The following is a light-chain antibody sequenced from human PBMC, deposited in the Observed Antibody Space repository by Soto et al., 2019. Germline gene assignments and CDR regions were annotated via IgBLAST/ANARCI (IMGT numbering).Light chain of an antibody. Sequence: DIQLTQSPSFLSASVGDRVTITCRASQGISSYLAWYQQKQGKAPKLLIYAASTMQSGDPSRFRGSGTGTEFTLTISSLQPEDFATSYCQQLNSDQISFDEGTRLEIK. CDR1: QGISSY. V-gene: IGKV1-9*01. J-gene: IGKJ5*01. CDR3: QQLNSDQIS. CDR2: AAS.